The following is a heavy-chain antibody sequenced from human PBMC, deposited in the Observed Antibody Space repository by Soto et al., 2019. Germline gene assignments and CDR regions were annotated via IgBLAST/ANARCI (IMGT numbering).Heavy chain of an antibody. V-gene: IGHV4-39*01. Sequence: SETLSLTCIVSGESISSSSYYWGWIRQPPGKGLEWIGSIYYSGPTYYNPSFKSRVTISIDTSNNQFSLKLSSVTATDTAVYYCARQRTTVVTQAYFDHWGQGALVTVS. J-gene: IGHJ4*02. D-gene: IGHD2-21*02. CDR2: IYYSGPT. CDR1: GESISSSSYY. CDR3: ARQRTTVVTQAYFDH.